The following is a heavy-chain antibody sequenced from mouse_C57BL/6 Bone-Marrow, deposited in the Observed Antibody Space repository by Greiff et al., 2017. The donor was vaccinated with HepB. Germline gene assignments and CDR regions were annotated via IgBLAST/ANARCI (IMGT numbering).Heavy chain of an antibody. CDR2: ISSGGDYI. Sequence: DVMLVESGEGLVKPGGSLKLSCAASGFTFSSYAMSWVRQTPEKRLEWVAYISSGGDYIYYADTVKGRFTISRDNARNTLYLQMSSLKSEDTAMYYCTRDYYGSSRFAYWGQGTLVTVSA. CDR1: GFTFSSYA. V-gene: IGHV5-9-1*02. J-gene: IGHJ3*01. CDR3: TRDYYGSSRFAY. D-gene: IGHD1-1*01.